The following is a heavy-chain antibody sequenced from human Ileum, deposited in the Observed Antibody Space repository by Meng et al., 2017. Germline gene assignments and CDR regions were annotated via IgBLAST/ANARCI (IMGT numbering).Heavy chain of an antibody. CDR2: INHSGST. CDR3: ARGGPWFDP. V-gene: IGHV4-34*01. Sequence: QVHLQQGGAGLLNPAETLSLTCAVYGVFFSGYYWSWIRQPPGNGLEWIGEINHSGSTNYNPSLKSRVTISVDTSKNQFSLKLSSVTAADTAVYYCARGGPWFDPWGQGTLVTVSS. J-gene: IGHJ5*02. CDR1: GVFFSGYY.